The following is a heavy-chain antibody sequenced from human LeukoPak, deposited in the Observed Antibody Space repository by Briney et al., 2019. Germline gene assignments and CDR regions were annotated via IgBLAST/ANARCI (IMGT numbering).Heavy chain of an antibody. CDR2: MNPNSSNT. V-gene: IGHV1-8*02. D-gene: IGHD2-15*01. CDR1: GYTFTSYG. J-gene: IGHJ6*03. CDR3: ARSGDYCSGGSCYRYGYMDV. Sequence: ASVKVSCKASGYTFTSYGISWVRQATGQGLEWMGWMNPNSSNTGYAQKFQGRVTMTRNTSISTAYMELSSLRSEDTAVYYCARSGDYCSGGSCYRYGYMDVWGKGTTVTISS.